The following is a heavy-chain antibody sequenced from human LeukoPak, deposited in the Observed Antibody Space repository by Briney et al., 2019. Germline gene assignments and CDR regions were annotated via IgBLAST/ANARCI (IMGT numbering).Heavy chain of an antibody. CDR2: IYSGGST. D-gene: IGHD2-15*01. V-gene: IGHV3-53*01. Sequence: GGSLRLSCAASGFTVSSNYMSWVRQAPGKGLEWVSVIYSGGSTYYADSVKGRFTISRDNSKNTLYLQMNSLRAEDTAVYYCAGDREEWWYLDPWGQGTLVTVSS. CDR3: AGDREEWWYLDP. J-gene: IGHJ5*02. CDR1: GFTVSSNY.